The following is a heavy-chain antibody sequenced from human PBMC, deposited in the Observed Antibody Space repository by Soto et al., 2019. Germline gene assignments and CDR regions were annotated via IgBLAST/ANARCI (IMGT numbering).Heavy chain of an antibody. CDR1: GFTFRSYG. V-gene: IGHV3-23*01. CDR2: VSASGLNT. J-gene: IGHJ4*02. Sequence: PGGSLRLSCSASGFTFRSYGMHWVRQAPGKGLEWVSGVSASGLNTDYADPVKGRFYISRDNSKNTLYLQMNSLRAADTAVYYCARHPHVSAYVDHWGQGSLVTVSS. D-gene: IGHD2-21*01. CDR3: ARHPHVSAYVDH.